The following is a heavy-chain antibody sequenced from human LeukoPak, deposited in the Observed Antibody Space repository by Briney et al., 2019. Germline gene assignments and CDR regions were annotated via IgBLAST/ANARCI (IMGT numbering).Heavy chain of an antibody. V-gene: IGHV3-33*06. J-gene: IGHJ1*01. CDR3: AKDGFSSFPECFQH. CDR1: GFTFSSYG. CDR2: IWYDGSNK. Sequence: GGSLRLPCAASGFTFSSYGMHWVRQAPGKGLEWVAVIWYDGSNKYYADSVKGRFTISRDNSKNTLYLQMNSLRAEDTAVYYCAKDGFSSFPECFQHWGQGTPVTVSS. D-gene: IGHD6-13*01.